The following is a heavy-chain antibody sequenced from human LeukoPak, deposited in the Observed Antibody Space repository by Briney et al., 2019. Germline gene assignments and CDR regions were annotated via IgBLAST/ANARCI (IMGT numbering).Heavy chain of an antibody. CDR3: ARDPVVLSANLWFDP. V-gene: IGHV1-69*05. J-gene: IGHJ5*02. Sequence: SVKVSCKASGGTFSSYAISWVRQAPGQGLEWMGGIIPMFGTTYYAQKFQGRVAVTTDESMSTAYLELSSLRSEDTAVYYCARDPVVLSANLWFDPWGQGTLVIVSS. CDR1: GGTFSSYA. D-gene: IGHD2/OR15-2a*01. CDR2: IIPMFGTT.